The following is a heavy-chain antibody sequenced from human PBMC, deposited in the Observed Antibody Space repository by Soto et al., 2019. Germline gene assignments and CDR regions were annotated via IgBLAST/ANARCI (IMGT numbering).Heavy chain of an antibody. V-gene: IGHV3-30-3*01. D-gene: IGHD2-15*01. Sequence: QVQLVESGGGVVQPGRSLRLSCAASGFTFSSYAMHWVRQAPGKGLEWVAVISYDGSNNYYADSVKGRFTISRDNSKNTLYLQMNSLRAEDTAVYYCARMASFYCSGGSCYPPYGMDVWGQGTTVTVSS. CDR3: ARMASFYCSGGSCYPPYGMDV. CDR2: ISYDGSNN. J-gene: IGHJ6*02. CDR1: GFTFSSYA.